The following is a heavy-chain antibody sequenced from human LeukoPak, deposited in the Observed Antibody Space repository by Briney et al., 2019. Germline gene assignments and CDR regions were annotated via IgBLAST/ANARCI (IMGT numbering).Heavy chain of an antibody. CDR1: VGSISSYY. J-gene: IGHJ6*03. D-gene: IGHD1-26*01. V-gene: IGHV4-4*07. CDR2: IFTSGST. CDR3: ARDGGDWVGWELPGGGNYYYMDV. Sequence: PSETLSPTCPVAVGSISSYYWSWIRHPAWNGLEWIGRIFTSGSTNYNPSLKSRVTRSVDTSKNQFSLKLSSVTAADTAVYYWARDGGDWVGWELPGGGNYYYMDVWGKGTTVTVSS.